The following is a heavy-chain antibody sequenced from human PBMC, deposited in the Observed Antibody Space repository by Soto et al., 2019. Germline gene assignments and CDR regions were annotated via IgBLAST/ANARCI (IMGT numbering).Heavy chain of an antibody. CDR3: ARQYYDILTGSMRSDAFDI. V-gene: IGHV3-21*01. CDR1: GFTFSSYS. J-gene: IGHJ3*02. D-gene: IGHD3-9*01. Sequence: EVQLVESGGGLVKPGGSLRLSCAASGFTFSSYSMNWVRQAPGKGLEWVSSISSSSSYIYYADSVKGRFTISRDNAKNSLDLQMNSLRAEYTAVYYCARQYYDILTGSMRSDAFDIWGQGTMVTVSS. CDR2: ISSSSSYI.